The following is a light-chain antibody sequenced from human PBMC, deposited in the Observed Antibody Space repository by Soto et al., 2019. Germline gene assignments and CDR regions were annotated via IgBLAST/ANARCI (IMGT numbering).Light chain of an antibody. Sequence: DIVLTQSPGTVSLSPGERATLSCRASRSVSSNYLAWYQQKPGQAPRLLIYGASSRATGIPDRFSGSGSGTDFTLTISRLEPEDFAVYYCQQYGSSPITFGQGARLDIK. V-gene: IGKV3-20*01. CDR1: RSVSSNY. CDR2: GAS. J-gene: IGKJ5*01. CDR3: QQYGSSPIT.